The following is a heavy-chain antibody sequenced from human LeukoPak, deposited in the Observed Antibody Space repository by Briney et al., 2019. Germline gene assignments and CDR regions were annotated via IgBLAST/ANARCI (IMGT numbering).Heavy chain of an antibody. CDR2: IYYSGST. D-gene: IGHD1-26*01. V-gene: IGHV4-39*07. CDR1: GGSISSSSYY. CDR3: ARAVSGSYRLDY. J-gene: IGHJ4*02. Sequence: PSDTLSLTCTVSGGSISSSSYYWGWIRQPPGKGLEWIGSIYYSGSTYYNPSLKSRVTIPVDTSKNQFSLKLSSVTAADTAVYYCARAVSGSYRLDYWGQGTLVTVSS.